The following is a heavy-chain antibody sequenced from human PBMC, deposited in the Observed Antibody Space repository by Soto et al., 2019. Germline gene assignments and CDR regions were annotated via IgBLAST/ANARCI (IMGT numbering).Heavy chain of an antibody. CDR1: GFTFSSYG. J-gene: IGHJ6*02. D-gene: IGHD1-20*01. CDR2: IWYDGRNK. Sequence: QVQLVESGGGVVQPGRSLRLSCAASGFTFSSYGMHWVRQAPGKGLEWVAVIWYDGRNKYYADSVKGRFTISRDNSKNTLYLQMNSMRAEETAVYYCARVGIGYGMDVWGQGTTVTVSS. V-gene: IGHV3-33*01. CDR3: ARVGIGYGMDV.